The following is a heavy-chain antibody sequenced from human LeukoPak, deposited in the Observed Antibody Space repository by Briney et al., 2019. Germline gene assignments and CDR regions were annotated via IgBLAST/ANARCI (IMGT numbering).Heavy chain of an antibody. Sequence: GGSLRLSCAASGVTFSKYAMSWVRQAPGKGLEWGSAISPSDVNTFYADSVKGRFTISRDNSKNTLSLQMNSLRAEDTALYYCAKDSSVPYGITEWGQGTLVTVSS. CDR3: AKDSSVPYGITE. D-gene: IGHD4-17*01. V-gene: IGHV3-23*01. J-gene: IGHJ4*02. CDR2: ISPSDVNT. CDR1: GVTFSKYA.